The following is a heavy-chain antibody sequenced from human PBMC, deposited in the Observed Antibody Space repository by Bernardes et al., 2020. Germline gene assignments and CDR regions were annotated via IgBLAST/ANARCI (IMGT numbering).Heavy chain of an antibody. CDR1: GFTFSNYW. D-gene: IGHD3-3*01. CDR2: INQDGSEI. CDR3: ARVWRGSWIWFY. J-gene: IGHJ4*02. V-gene: IGHV3-7*01. Sequence: GGSLRLSCAASGFTFSNYWMTWVRQAPGKGLEWVANINQDGSEIYYVDSVKGRFTISRDNAKNSLYLQMNSLRVEDTAVYYCARVWRGSWIWFYWGQGTLVTVSS.